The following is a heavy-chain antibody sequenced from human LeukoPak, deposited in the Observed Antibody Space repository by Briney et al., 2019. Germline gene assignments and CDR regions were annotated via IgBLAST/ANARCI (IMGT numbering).Heavy chain of an antibody. CDR1: GYTLTELS. V-gene: IGHV1-24*01. CDR3: ARAWIQLWAEDWYFDY. CDR2: FDPEDGET. D-gene: IGHD5-18*01. Sequence: ASVKVSCKVSGYTLTELSMHWVRQAPGKGLEWMGGFDPEDGETIYAQKFQGRVTMTEDTSTDTAYMELSSLRSEDTAVYYCARAWIQLWAEDWYFDYWGQGTLVTVSS. J-gene: IGHJ4*02.